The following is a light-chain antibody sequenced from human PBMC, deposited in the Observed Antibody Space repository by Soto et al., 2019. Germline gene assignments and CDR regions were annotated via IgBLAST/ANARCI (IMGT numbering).Light chain of an antibody. J-gene: IGLJ2*01. CDR2: DVS. CDR1: SSDVGGYNY. V-gene: IGLV2-11*01. Sequence: QSVLTQPRSVSGSPGQSVAISCTGTSSDVGGYNYVSWYQQHPGKAPKLMIYDVSKRPSGVPDRFSGSKSGNTASLTISGLQAEDEADYYCCSYAGSYPVVFGGGTKVTGL. CDR3: CSYAGSYPVV.